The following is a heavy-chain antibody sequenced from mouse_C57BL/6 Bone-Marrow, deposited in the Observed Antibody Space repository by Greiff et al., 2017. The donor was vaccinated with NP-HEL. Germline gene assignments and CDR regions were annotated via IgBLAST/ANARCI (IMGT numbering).Heavy chain of an antibody. Sequence: EVKVEESGGGLVKPGGSLKLSCAASGFTFSSYAMSWVRQTPEKRLEWVATISDGGSYTYYPDNVKGRFTISRDNAKNNLYLQMSHLKSEDTAMYYCARDHTAQAKGDYWGQGTTLTVSS. V-gene: IGHV5-4*01. J-gene: IGHJ2*01. CDR1: GFTFSSYA. CDR3: ARDHTAQAKGDY. D-gene: IGHD3-2*02. CDR2: ISDGGSYT.